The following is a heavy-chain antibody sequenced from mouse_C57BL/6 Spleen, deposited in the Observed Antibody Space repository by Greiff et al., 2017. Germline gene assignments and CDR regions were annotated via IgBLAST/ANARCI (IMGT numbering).Heavy chain of an antibody. CDR1: GFTFSDYY. CDR2: INYDGSST. D-gene: IGHD1-1*01. J-gene: IGHJ1*03. CDR3: ARAQGSYGYFDV. V-gene: IGHV5-16*01. Sequence: EVQLVESEGGLVQPGSSMKLSCTASGFTFSDYYMAWVRQVPEKGLEWVANINYDGSSTYYLDSLKSRFIISRDNAKNILYLQMSSLKSEDTATYYCARAQGSYGYFDVWGTGTTVTVSS.